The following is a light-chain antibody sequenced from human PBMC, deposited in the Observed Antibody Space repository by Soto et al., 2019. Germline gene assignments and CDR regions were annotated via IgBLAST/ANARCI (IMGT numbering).Light chain of an antibody. Sequence: ILMTQTPLSLSVTPGQPASISGKSSHSLLHSDGKTYLYWFLQKPGQAPRLLIYGASTRATGIPARFSGSGSGTEFTLTISSLQSEDFAVYYCQQYNNWPSITFGQGTRLEI. CDR3: QQYNNWPSIT. V-gene: IGKV2-29*01. J-gene: IGKJ5*01. CDR2: GAS. CDR1: HSLLHSDGKTY.